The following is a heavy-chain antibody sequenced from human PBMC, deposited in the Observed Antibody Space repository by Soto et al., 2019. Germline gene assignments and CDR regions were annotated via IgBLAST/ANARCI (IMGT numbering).Heavy chain of an antibody. V-gene: IGHV3-7*01. D-gene: IGHD2-2*01. J-gene: IGHJ5*02. Sequence: EVQLVESGGGLVQPGGSLRLSCAASGFTFSSYWMSWVRQAPGKGLEWVANIKQDGSEKYYVDSVKGRFTISRDNAKNSLYLQMNSLRAEDTAVYYCARRLFSNERKGRPAPCWFDPWGQGTLVTVSS. CDR1: GFTFSSYW. CDR3: ARRLFSNERKGRPAPCWFDP. CDR2: IKQDGSEK.